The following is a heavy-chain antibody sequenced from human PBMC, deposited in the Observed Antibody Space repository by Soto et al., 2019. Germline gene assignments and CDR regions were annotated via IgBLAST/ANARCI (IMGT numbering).Heavy chain of an antibody. CDR3: ARDKSIAVAGTGWFDP. J-gene: IGHJ5*02. D-gene: IGHD6-19*01. V-gene: IGHV1-69*01. CDR2: IIPIFGTA. Sequence: QVQLVQSGAEVKKPGSSVKVSCKASGGTFSSYAISWVRQAPGQGLEWMGGIIPIFGTANYAQKFQGRVTITADECTSTAYMELSSLRSEDTAVYYCARDKSIAVAGTGWFDPWGQGTLVTVSS. CDR1: GGTFSSYA.